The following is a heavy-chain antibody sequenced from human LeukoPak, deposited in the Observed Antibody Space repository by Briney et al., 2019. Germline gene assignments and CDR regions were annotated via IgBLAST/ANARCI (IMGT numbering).Heavy chain of an antibody. J-gene: IGHJ4*02. CDR1: GFTFSDYS. D-gene: IGHD3-10*01. V-gene: IGHV3-30*02. Sequence: PGGSLRLSCAASGFTFSDYSMHWIRQAPDKGLDWMAFIRYDESNIYYADSVKGRFTISGDNSKNTLYLQMNSLRVEDTAVYYCARVGGHWGQGTLVTVSS. CDR2: IRYDESNI. CDR3: ARVGGH.